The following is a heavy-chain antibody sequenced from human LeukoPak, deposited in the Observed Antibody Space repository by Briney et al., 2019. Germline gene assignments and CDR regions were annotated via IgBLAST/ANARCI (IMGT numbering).Heavy chain of an antibody. CDR3: AELGITMIGGV. Sequence: GGSLRLSCAASGFTFSNFWMSWVRQAPGKGLEWVANINQDGSEKNYVDSVEGRFTISRDSAKNSLYLQMNSLRAEDTAVYYCAELGITMIGGVWGKGTTVTISS. V-gene: IGHV3-7*01. J-gene: IGHJ6*04. D-gene: IGHD3-10*02. CDR1: GFTFSNFW. CDR2: INQDGSEK.